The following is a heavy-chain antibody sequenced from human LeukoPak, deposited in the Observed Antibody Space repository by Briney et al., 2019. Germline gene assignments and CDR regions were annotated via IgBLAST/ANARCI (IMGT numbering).Heavy chain of an antibody. CDR1: GFAFSDYY. D-gene: IGHD1-14*01. Sequence: GGSLRLSCAASGFAFSDYYMSWIRQAPGKGLEWVSYISSSGSTIYYADSVKGRFTISRDNAKNSLYLQMNSLRAEDTAVYYCARPTPGVDYYGMDVWGQGTTVTVSS. CDR3: ARPTPGVDYYGMDV. J-gene: IGHJ6*02. CDR2: ISSSGSTI. V-gene: IGHV3-11*01.